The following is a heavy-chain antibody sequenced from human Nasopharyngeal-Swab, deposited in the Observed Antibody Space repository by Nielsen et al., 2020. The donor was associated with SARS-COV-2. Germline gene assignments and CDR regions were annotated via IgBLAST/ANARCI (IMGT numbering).Heavy chain of an antibody. J-gene: IGHJ6*02. V-gene: IGHV4-59*01. D-gene: IGHD2-15*01. CDR2: IHNSGST. Sequence: WIRPPPGKGLEWIGYIHNSGSTNYSPSLKSRVSISVDTSKNQFSLKVHSVTAADTAVYYCAREMVSGGMDIWGQGTTVTVSS. CDR3: AREMVSGGMDI.